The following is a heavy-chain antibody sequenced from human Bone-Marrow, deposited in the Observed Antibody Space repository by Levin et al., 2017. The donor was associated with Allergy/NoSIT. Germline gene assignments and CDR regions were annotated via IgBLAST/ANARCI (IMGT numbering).Heavy chain of an antibody. CDR2: ISSSSSTI. CDR3: ARDQDYDILTGLNFDY. Sequence: TGGSLRLSCAASGFTFSSYSMNWVRQAPGKGLEWVSYISSSSSTIYYADSVKGRFTISRDNAKNSLYLQMNSLRAEDTAVYYCARDQDYDILTGLNFDYWGQGTLVTVSS. D-gene: IGHD3-9*01. CDR1: GFTFSSYS. V-gene: IGHV3-48*01. J-gene: IGHJ4*02.